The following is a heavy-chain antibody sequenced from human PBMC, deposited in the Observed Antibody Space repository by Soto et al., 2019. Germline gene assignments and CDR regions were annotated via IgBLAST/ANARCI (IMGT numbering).Heavy chain of an antibody. D-gene: IGHD2-2*01. J-gene: IGHJ5*02. Sequence: QVQLVQSGAEVKKPGASVKVSCKASGYTFTGYYMHWVRQAPGQGLEWMGWINPNSGGTNYAQKFQGRVTMTRDTSISTAYMELSRLRSDDTAVYYCARGPVNAGKYQLLTPPAWFDPWGQGTLVTVSS. V-gene: IGHV1-2*02. CDR1: GYTFTGYY. CDR2: INPNSGGT. CDR3: ARGPVNAGKYQLLTPPAWFDP.